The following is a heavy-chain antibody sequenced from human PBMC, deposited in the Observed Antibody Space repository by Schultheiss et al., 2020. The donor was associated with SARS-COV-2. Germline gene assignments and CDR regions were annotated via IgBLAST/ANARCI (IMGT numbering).Heavy chain of an antibody. CDR3: ARAFFSSGSDNNYYYYYGMDV. D-gene: IGHD3-10*01. Sequence: SQTLSLTCAVYGGSISSYYWSWIRQHPGRGLEWIGHIYYSGGTYYSPSLKSRASISLDTSKNHFSLILTSVTAADTAVYYCARAFFSSGSDNNYYYYYGMDVWGQGTTVTVSS. CDR1: GGSISSYY. J-gene: IGHJ6*02. CDR2: IYYSGGT. V-gene: IGHV4-31*11.